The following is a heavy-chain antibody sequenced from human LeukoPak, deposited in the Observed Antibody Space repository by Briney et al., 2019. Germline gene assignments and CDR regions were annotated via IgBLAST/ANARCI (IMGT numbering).Heavy chain of an antibody. Sequence: ASVKVSCKASGYTFTSYDINWVRQATGQGLEWMGWMNPNSGNTGYAQKFQGRVTMTRNTSISTAYMELSSLRSEDAAVYYCARGHKYYDFWNGYPPLDAFDIWGQGTMVTVSS. CDR3: ARGHKYYDFWNGYPPLDAFDI. V-gene: IGHV1-8*01. CDR2: MNPNSGNT. J-gene: IGHJ3*02. D-gene: IGHD3-3*01. CDR1: GYTFTSYD.